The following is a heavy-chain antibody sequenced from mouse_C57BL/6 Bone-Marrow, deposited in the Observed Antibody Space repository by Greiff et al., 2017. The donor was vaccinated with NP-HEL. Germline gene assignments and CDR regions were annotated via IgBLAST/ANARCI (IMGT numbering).Heavy chain of an antibody. V-gene: IGHV5-17*01. CDR3: ARGDYYGSSYTYCDY. D-gene: IGHD1-1*01. J-gene: IGHJ2*01. Sequence: EVQLQESGGGLVKPGGSLKLSCAASGFTFSDYGMHWVRQAPEKGLEWIAYISSGSSTIYYADTVQGRFTLSRDNAKNTLFLQMTSLRSEDTAMYYCARGDYYGSSYTYCDYGGQGTTLTVSS. CDR2: ISSGSSTI. CDR1: GFTFSDYG.